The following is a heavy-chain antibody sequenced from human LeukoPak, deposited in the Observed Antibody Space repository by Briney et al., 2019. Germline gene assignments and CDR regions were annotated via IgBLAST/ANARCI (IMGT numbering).Heavy chain of an antibody. J-gene: IGHJ3*02. CDR2: VYHSGST. CDR1: GGSINAYY. D-gene: IGHD5-18*01. Sequence: SETLSLTCTVSGGSINAYYWSWIRQPPGKGLEWIGYVYHSGSTYYNPSLKSRVTISVDRSKNQFSLKLSSVTAADTAVYYCARAPTYSYGQIDAFDIWGQGTMVTVSS. CDR3: ARAPTYSYGQIDAFDI. V-gene: IGHV4-59*12.